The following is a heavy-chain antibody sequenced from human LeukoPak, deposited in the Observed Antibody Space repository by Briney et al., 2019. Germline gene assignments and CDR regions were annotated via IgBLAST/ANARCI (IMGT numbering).Heavy chain of an antibody. J-gene: IGHJ4*02. Sequence: SETLSLTCTVSGGSISSGDYYWSWIRQPPGKGLEWIGYSYYSGSTYYNPSLKSPVTISVDTSKNQFSLKLSSVTAADTAVYYCARQPLRLPAGGYFDYWGQGTLVTVSS. D-gene: IGHD3-16*01. CDR3: ARQPLRLPAGGYFDY. CDR1: GGSISSGDYY. V-gene: IGHV4-30-4*08. CDR2: SYYSGST.